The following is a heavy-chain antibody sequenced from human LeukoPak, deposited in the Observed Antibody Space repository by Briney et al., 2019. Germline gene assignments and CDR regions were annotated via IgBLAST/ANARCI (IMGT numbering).Heavy chain of an antibody. V-gene: IGHV1-46*01. CDR3: ARTGYYPDY. D-gene: IGHD3-9*01. CDR2: INPSGGST. Sequence: VSVKVSCKASGGTFSSYAISWVRQAPGQGLEWMGIINPSGGSTSYAQKFQGRVTMTRDTSTSTVYMELSSLRSEDTAVYYCARTGYYPDYWGQGTLVTVSS. J-gene: IGHJ4*02. CDR1: GGTFSSYA.